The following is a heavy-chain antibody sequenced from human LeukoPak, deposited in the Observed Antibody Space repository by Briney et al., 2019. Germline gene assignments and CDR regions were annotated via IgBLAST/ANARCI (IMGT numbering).Heavy chain of an antibody. CDR1: GYTLTELS. CDR2: FDPEDGET. CDR3: ATQSSMDAGSELGY. D-gene: IGHD2/OR15-2a*01. Sequence: ASVKVSCKVSGYTLTELSMHWVRRAPGKGLEWMGGFDPEDGETIYAQKFQGRVTMTEDTSTDTAYMELSSLRSEDTAVYYCATQSSMDAGSELGYWGQGTLVTVSS. J-gene: IGHJ4*02. V-gene: IGHV1-24*01.